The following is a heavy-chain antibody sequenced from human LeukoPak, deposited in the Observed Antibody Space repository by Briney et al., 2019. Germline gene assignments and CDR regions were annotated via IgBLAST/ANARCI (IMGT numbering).Heavy chain of an antibody. D-gene: IGHD2-2*01. CDR1: GYTFTSYG. Sequence: ASVKVSCKASGYTFTSYGISWVQQAPGQGLEWMGWISAYNGNTNYAQKLQGRVTMTTDTSTSTAYMELRSLRSDDTAVYYCARAGRYCSSTSCSGWYNWFDPWGQGTLVTVSS. CDR2: ISAYNGNT. CDR3: ARAGRYCSSTSCSGWYNWFDP. V-gene: IGHV1-18*01. J-gene: IGHJ5*02.